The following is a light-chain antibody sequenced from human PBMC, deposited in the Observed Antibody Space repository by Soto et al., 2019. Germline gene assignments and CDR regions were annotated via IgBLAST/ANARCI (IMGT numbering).Light chain of an antibody. CDR3: QQYGSPPLT. J-gene: IGKJ4*01. V-gene: IGKV3-20*01. CDR1: QLVSSSY. Sequence: EIVLTQSPGTLSLSPGERATLSCRASQLVSSSYLAWYQQKTGQAPRLLIYDASSRATGIPDRFSGSGSGTDVTLSISRLEPEDFAVYYCQQYGSPPLTFGGGTKGEIK. CDR2: DAS.